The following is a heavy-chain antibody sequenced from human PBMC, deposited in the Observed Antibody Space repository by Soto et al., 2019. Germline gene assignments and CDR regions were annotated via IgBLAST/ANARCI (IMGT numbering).Heavy chain of an antibody. J-gene: IGHJ6*02. CDR1: GDSIINYY. V-gene: IGHV4-59*12. CDR2: IYYTGST. Sequence: SETLSLTCTVSGDSIINYYWSWMRQPPGKGLEYIGYIYYTGSTNYNPSLKSRVSMSVDTSKNQVSLKLTSVTAADTAVYYCARGREVEGDYYYYYYRMDVWGQGTTVTVSS. D-gene: IGHD3-16*01. CDR3: ARGREVEGDYYYYYYRMDV.